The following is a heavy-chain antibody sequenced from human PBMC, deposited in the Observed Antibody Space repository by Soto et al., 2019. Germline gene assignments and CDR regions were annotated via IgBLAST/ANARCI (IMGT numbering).Heavy chain of an antibody. D-gene: IGHD5-12*01. J-gene: IGHJ5*02. CDR3: ARHHGPTTSENWFDP. CDR1: GYTFFTYD. CDR2: ISTYSVDT. V-gene: IGHV1-18*01. Sequence: QVHLVQSGVEVKTPGASVKVSCQASGYTFFTYDISWVRQAPGQGLEWMGWISTYSVDTKYAQKFQGRVTMTTDTSTITAYLELRSLRSDDTAVYYCARHHGPTTSENWFDPWGQGTLVTVSS.